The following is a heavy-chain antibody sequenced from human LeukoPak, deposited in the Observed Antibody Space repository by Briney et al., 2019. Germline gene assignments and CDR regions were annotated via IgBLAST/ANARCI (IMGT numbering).Heavy chain of an antibody. V-gene: IGHV4-34*01. D-gene: IGHD6-13*01. CDR3: ARGPAAGTFDY. CDR1: GGSFSGYY. CDR2: INHSGST. Sequence: SETLSLTCALYGGSFSGYYWSWIRQPPGKGLEWVGEINHSGSTNYNPSLKSRVTISADTSKNQFSLKLSSVTAADTAVYYCARGPAAGTFDYWGQGTLVTVSS. J-gene: IGHJ4*02.